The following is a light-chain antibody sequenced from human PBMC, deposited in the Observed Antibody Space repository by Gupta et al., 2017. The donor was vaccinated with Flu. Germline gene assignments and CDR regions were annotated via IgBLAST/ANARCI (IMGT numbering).Light chain of an antibody. Sequence: PSSLSASVGDRVTITWRASQGIVKSLDWFQQKPGKAPKFLIYAASRVKTGVPSRFSGRGSGTEFTLTISSLQPEDFANYYCQQHVSSPLTFGRGTKVDIK. CDR3: QQHVSSPLT. J-gene: IGKJ4*01. V-gene: IGKV1-16*01. CDR2: AAS. CDR1: QGIVKS.